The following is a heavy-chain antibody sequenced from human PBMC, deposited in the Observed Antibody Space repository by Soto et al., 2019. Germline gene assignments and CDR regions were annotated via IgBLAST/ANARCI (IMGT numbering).Heavy chain of an antibody. CDR2: ITPVFGTA. J-gene: IGHJ5*02. CDR1: ADTFNSYS. V-gene: IGHV1-69*01. CDR3: ARSLEGTTVTNWFDP. D-gene: IGHD4-17*01. Sequence: QVQLVQSGAEVKKPGSSVKVSCKASADTFNSYSLSWLRQAPGQRLEWMGGITPVFGTADYAQSFEDRLTITADDSTSTVYMELSSLRSDDTAVYYCARSLEGTTVTNWFDPCGQGALVTVSS.